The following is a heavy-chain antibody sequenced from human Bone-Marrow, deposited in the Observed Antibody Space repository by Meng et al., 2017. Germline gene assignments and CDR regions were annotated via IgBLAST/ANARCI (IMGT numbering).Heavy chain of an antibody. CDR2: IYYSGST. J-gene: IGHJ4*02. CDR1: GGSISSSSYY. D-gene: IGHD4-17*01. Sequence: SETLSLTCTVSGGSISSSSYYWGWIRQPPGKGLEWIGSIYYSGSTYYNPSHKSRVTISVDTSKNQFSLKLSSVTAADTAVYYCASVSYGDYFDYWGQGTLVTVSS. V-gene: IGHV4-39*07. CDR3: ASVSYGDYFDY.